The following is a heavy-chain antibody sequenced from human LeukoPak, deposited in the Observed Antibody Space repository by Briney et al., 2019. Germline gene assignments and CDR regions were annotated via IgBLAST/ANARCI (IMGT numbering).Heavy chain of an antibody. J-gene: IGHJ5*02. V-gene: IGHV1-2*02. CDR2: INPNCGGT. D-gene: IGHD1-26*01. CDR1: GYTFTGYY. Sequence: ASVKVSCKASGYTFTGYYMHWVRQAPGQGLGWMGWINPNCGGTNYAQKFQGRVTMTRDTSISTAYMELSRLRSDDTAVYYCASSIVGATKSWFDPWGQGTLVTVSS. CDR3: ASSIVGATKSWFDP.